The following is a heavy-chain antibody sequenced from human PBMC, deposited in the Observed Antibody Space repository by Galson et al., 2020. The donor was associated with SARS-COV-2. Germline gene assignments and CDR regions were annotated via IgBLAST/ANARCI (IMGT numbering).Heavy chain of an antibody. D-gene: IGHD1-26*01. CDR2: ISNDGTNK. V-gene: IGHV3-30*18. J-gene: IGHJ4*02. CDR1: GFTFTAYG. Sequence: TGGSLRLSCAASGFTFTAYGMHWVRQAPGKGLEWVAVISNDGTNKYYADSVKGRFTISRDNSKNTLYLQMNSLRTEDTAVYYCAKLVGVTHLNDYWGQGTLVTVSS. CDR3: AKLVGVTHLNDY.